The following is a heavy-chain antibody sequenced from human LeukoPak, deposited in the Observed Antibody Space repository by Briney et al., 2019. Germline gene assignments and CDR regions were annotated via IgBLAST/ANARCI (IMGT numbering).Heavy chain of an antibody. Sequence: GGSLRLSCAASGFTFSSYGMHWVRQAPGKGLEWVAVISYDGSNKYYADSVKGRFTISRDNSKNTLYLQMNGLRAEDTAVYYCAKDSPHDYVWANYKLGWFFDYWGQGTLVTVSS. V-gene: IGHV3-30*18. CDR1: GFTFSSYG. CDR2: ISYDGSNK. CDR3: AKDSPHDYVWANYKLGWFFDY. D-gene: IGHD3-16*01. J-gene: IGHJ4*02.